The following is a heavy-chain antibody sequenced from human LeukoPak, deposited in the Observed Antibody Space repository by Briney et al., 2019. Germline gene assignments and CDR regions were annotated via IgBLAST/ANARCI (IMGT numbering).Heavy chain of an antibody. J-gene: IGHJ3*02. Sequence: WVRQPPGKGLEWIGTIYYSGNTYYNPSLKSRVTVSVDTSKNQFSLKLSSVTAADTAVYYCARDESPLLAGGAFDIWGQGTMVTVSS. D-gene: IGHD3-16*02. CDR3: ARDESPLLAGGAFDI. V-gene: IGHV4-39*07. CDR2: IYYSGNT.